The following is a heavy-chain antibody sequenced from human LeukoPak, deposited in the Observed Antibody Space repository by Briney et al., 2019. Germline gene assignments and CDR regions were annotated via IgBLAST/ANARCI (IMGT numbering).Heavy chain of an antibody. V-gene: IGHV3-74*01. D-gene: IGHD2-15*01. J-gene: IGHJ4*02. CDR2: ISPTGSTT. Sequence: GGSLRLSCIASGFSFSGHWMHWARQLPGKGLVWVSRISPTGSTTSYADSVKGRFTVSRDNAKNTLYLQVNNLRAEDTAMFYCAREFSGSISRHFDYWGQGTLVTVSS. CDR3: AREFSGSISRHFDY. CDR1: GFSFSGHW.